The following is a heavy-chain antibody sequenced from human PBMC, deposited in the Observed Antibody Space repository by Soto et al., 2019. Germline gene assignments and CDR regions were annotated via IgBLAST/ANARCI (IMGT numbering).Heavy chain of an antibody. Sequence: QVRLVQYGAEVKKPGSSVKVSCKASGGTFSNYAIAWLRQAPGQGLEWMGGIILPFGTPNYPQKFQSRVTISALDSITTAYMEMSGLTSEDTAVYYCARGPDYEAYFDYWGRGTLVTVSS. D-gene: IGHD4-17*01. CDR3: ARGPDYEAYFDY. CDR1: GGTFSNYA. CDR2: IILPFGTP. J-gene: IGHJ4*02. V-gene: IGHV1-69*12.